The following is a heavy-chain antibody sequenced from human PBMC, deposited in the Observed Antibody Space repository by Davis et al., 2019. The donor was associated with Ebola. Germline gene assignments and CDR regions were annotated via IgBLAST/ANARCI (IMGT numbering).Heavy chain of an antibody. CDR2: INSDGSST. J-gene: IGHJ6*02. V-gene: IGHV3-74*01. D-gene: IGHD3-3*01. CDR1: GFTFSSYW. CDR3: ARMYYDFWSGSYGMDV. Sequence: HTGGSLRLSCAASGFTFSSYWMHWVRQAPGKGLVWVSRINSDGSSTSYADSVKGRFTISRDNAKNTLYLQMNSLQAEDPAVYYFARMYYDFWSGSYGMDVWGQGTTVTVSS.